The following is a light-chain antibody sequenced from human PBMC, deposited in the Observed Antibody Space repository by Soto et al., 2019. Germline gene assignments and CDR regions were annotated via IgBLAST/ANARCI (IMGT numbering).Light chain of an antibody. J-gene: IGKJ2*01. CDR3: QQYGSSPPYT. V-gene: IGKV3-20*01. Sequence: EIVLTQSPGTLSLSPGERATLSCRASQSISSNYLAWYQQKPGQAPRLLIYGASSRATGIPDRFSGSGSGIDFTLTISRLEPEDFAVYYCQQYGSSPPYTFGQGTKPEIK. CDR1: QSISSNY. CDR2: GAS.